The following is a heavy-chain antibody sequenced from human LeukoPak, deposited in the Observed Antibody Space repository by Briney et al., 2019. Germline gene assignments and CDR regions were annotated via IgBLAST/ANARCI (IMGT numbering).Heavy chain of an antibody. CDR2: VSVSGDGT. J-gene: IGHJ4*02. CDR1: GFTFRTYV. V-gene: IGHV3-23*01. D-gene: IGHD6-13*01. CDR3: AKDKAPGSWHTPRDF. Sequence: GGSLRLFCSASGFTFRTYVLSWVRQAPGKGLAWVSGVSVSGDGTYYAASAKGRFNISRDNSKNTVFLQMNSRRADDTAKYYCAKDKAPGSWHTPRDFWGQGTLVTVSS.